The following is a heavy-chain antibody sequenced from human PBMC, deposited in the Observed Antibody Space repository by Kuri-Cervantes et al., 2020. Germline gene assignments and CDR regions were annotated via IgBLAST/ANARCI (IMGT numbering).Heavy chain of an antibody. D-gene: IGHD2-15*01. V-gene: IGHV3-30-3*01. J-gene: IGHJ4*02. CDR2: ISYDGSNK. Sequence: GESLKISCAASGFTFSSYAMHWVRQAPGKGLEWVAVISYDGSNKYYADSVKGRFTISRDNSKNTLYLQMNSLRAEDTAVYYCAREAPGSSPYVFDYWGQGTLVTVSS. CDR3: AREAPGSSPYVFDY. CDR1: GFTFSSYA.